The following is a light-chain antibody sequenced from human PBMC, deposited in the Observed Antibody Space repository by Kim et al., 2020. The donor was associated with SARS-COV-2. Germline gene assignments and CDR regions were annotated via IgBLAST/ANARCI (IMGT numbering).Light chain of an antibody. CDR3: QKYNGAPWT. V-gene: IGKV1-27*01. J-gene: IGKJ1*01. CDR1: QGFNND. CDR2: SAS. Sequence: ASVGDRVTITCRASQGFNNDLAWNQQKPGKVPNLLIYSASALQSGVPSRFSCRGSGTDFTLTISSLQPEDVAIYYCQKYNGAPWTFGQGTKVDIK.